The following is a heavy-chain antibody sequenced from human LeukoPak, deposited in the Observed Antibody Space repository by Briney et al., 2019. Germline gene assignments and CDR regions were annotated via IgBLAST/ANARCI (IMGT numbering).Heavy chain of an antibody. CDR3: VRDEGVNRGTYCEFDN. CDR1: GGSSSIYA. V-gene: IGHV1-69*04. D-gene: IGHD1-26*01. Sequence: ASVKVSCKASGGSSSIYAISWVRQAPGQGLEWMGRIIPRLGITKYAQKFQGRVTITADKVTSTTYMELRGLKSDDTALYYCVRDEGVNRGTYCEFDNWGQGTRVIVSS. CDR2: IIPRLGIT. J-gene: IGHJ4*02.